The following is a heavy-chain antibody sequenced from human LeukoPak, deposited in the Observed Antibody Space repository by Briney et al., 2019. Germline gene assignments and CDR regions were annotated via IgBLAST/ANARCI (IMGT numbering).Heavy chain of an antibody. CDR2: IKPNGGGT. V-gene: IGHV1-2*02. CDR1: GYTFTGYY. CDR3: ARGGYGGGYGSGNSGVIDS. D-gene: IGHD4-23*01. J-gene: IGHJ4*02. Sequence: ASVKVSCKASGYTFTGYYMHWVRQAPGQGLEWMGWIKPNGGGTNYAQKFQGRVTLTRETPINTAYMELSRLTSDDTGVYYCARGGYGGGYGSGNSGVIDSWGQGTLVTVSS.